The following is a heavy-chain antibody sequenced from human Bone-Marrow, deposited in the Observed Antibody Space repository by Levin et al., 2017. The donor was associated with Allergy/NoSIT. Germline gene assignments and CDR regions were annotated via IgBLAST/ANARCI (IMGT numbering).Heavy chain of an antibody. CDR1: GFTVSSNY. D-gene: IGHD3-3*01. Sequence: GGSLRLSCAASGFTVSSNYMSWVRQAPGKGLEWVSVIYSGGSTYYADSVKGRFTISRDNSKNTLYLQMNSLRAEDTAVYYCAGGAEKHHYDFVMFYWGQGTLVTVSS. CDR2: IYSGGST. CDR3: AGGAEKHHYDFVMFY. J-gene: IGHJ4*02. V-gene: IGHV3-53*01.